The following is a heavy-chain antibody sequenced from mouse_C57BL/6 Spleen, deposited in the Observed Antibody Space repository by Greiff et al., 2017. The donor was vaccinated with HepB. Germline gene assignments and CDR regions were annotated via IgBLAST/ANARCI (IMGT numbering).Heavy chain of an antibody. CDR1: GYSITSGYY. Sequence: VQLKESGPGLVKPSQSLSLTCSVTGYSITSGYYWNWIRQFPGNKLEWMGYISYDGSNNYNPSLKNRISITRDTSKNQFFLKLNSVTTEDTATYYCARLGRLNYAMDYWGQGTSVTVSS. V-gene: IGHV3-6*01. D-gene: IGHD4-1*01. J-gene: IGHJ4*01. CDR2: ISYDGSN. CDR3: ARLGRLNYAMDY.